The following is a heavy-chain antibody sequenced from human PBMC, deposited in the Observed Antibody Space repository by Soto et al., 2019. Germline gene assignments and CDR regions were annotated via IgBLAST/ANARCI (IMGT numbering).Heavy chain of an antibody. CDR3: ANPQYSSSWYPFDY. CDR1: GFSLSTIGVG. V-gene: IGHV2-5*01. J-gene: IGHJ4*02. CDR2: IYWNDDK. Sequence: SGPTLVNPTQTLTLTCTFSGFSLSTIGVGVGWIRQPPGKALEWLALIYWNDDKRYSPSLKSRLTITKDTSKNQVVLTMTNMDPVDTDTYYCANPQYSSSWYPFDYWGQGTLVTVSS. D-gene: IGHD6-13*01.